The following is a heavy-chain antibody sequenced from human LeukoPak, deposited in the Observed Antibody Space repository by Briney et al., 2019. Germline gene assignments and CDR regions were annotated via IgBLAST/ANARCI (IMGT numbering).Heavy chain of an antibody. D-gene: IGHD6-19*01. V-gene: IGHV3-53*01. CDR3: ASEQWLRY. CDR1: GFSVSDHY. J-gene: IGHJ4*02. CDR2: IFADDLT. Sequence: GGSLRLSCVVSGFSVSDHYMSWVRQAPGKGLQWLSVIFADDLTYYEDSIKGRFTISRDRSQNTLYLQMKSLRAEDTAVYYCASEQWLRYWGQGTLVTVSS.